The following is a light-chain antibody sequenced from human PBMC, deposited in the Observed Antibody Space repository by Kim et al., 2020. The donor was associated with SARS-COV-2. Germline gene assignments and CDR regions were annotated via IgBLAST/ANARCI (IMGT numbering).Light chain of an antibody. J-gene: IGLJ2*01. V-gene: IGLV1-44*01. CDR2: STN. CDR3: AAWDESLNGVA. CDR1: RTNIGTNT. Sequence: GQRATISCSGSRTNIGTNTQNWYQQFPGAAPKLLIYSTNQRPSGVPGRFSGSKSGSSASLAISGLQSEDEADYYCAAWDESLNGVAFGGGTQLTVL.